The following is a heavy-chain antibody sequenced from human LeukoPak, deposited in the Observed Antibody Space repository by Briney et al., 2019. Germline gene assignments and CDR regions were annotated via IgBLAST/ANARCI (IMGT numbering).Heavy chain of an antibody. D-gene: IGHD2-21*02. CDR2: IKSKTDGGTT. J-gene: IGHJ4*02. Sequence: GGSLRLSCAASGFTFGAYWMSWFRQAPGKGLEWVGRIKSKTDGGTTDYAAPVKGRFTISRDDSKNTLYLQMNSLKTEDTAVYYCTTDIVVVTADDYWGQGTLVTVSS. CDR1: GFTFGAYW. V-gene: IGHV3-15*01. CDR3: TTDIVVVTADDY.